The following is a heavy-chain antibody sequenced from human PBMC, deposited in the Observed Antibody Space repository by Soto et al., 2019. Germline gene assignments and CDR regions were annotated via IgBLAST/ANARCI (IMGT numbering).Heavy chain of an antibody. CDR1: GGSISNFY. Sequence: TLSLTCTVSGGSISNFYWSWIRQPPGKGLEWIGYVYYTGSTSYNPSLKRRVTFSADSSRGQFSLRLNSVTAADTAVYYCARTVLGPDLLADSFVDYYYYMDGWGQGTTVTVSS. V-gene: IGHV4-59*08. CDR2: VYYTGST. J-gene: IGHJ6*03. CDR3: ARTVLGPDLLADSFVDYYYYMDG. D-gene: IGHD3-9*01.